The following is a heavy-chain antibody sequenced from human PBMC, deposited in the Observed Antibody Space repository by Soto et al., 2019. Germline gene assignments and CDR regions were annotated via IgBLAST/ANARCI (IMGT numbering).Heavy chain of an antibody. V-gene: IGHV1-69*06. CDR1: GGTFSSYA. CDR2: IIPIFGTA. CDR3: ARDRGPNYCIDV. Sequence: QVQLVQSGAEGKKPGSSVTVSCKASGGTFSSYAISWVRQSPGQGLEWMGGIIPIFGTANYAQKFQGRVTITADKSTSTADIELSSLSCEDTAVYYCARDRGPNYCIDVWGQGTTVTVSS. J-gene: IGHJ6*02.